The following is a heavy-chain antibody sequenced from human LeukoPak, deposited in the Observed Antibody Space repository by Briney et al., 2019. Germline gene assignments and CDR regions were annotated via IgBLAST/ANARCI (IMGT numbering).Heavy chain of an antibody. CDR3: VRETGGSGSYLGYNWFDP. D-gene: IGHD3-10*01. J-gene: IGHJ5*02. Sequence: GGSLRLSCAASGFTFSTYTMNWVRQAPGKGLECVSSISSSSSYIYYADSVKGRFTISRDNAKNSLYLQMNSLRAEDTAVYYCVRETGGSGSYLGYNWFDPWGQGTLVTVSS. V-gene: IGHV3-21*01. CDR1: GFTFSTYT. CDR2: ISSSSSYI.